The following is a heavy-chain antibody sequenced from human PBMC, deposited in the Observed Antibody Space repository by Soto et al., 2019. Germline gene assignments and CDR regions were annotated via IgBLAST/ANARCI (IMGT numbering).Heavy chain of an antibody. D-gene: IGHD2-2*01. Sequence: PSETLSLTCAVSGYSISSGYYWGWIRQPPGKGLEWIGSIYHSGSTYYNPSLKSRVTISVDTSKNQFSLKLSSVTAADTAVYYCAREGSSSTSCYFIWFDPWGQGTLVTVSS. CDR2: IYHSGST. J-gene: IGHJ5*02. V-gene: IGHV4-38-2*02. CDR3: AREGSSSTSCYFIWFDP. CDR1: GYSISSGYY.